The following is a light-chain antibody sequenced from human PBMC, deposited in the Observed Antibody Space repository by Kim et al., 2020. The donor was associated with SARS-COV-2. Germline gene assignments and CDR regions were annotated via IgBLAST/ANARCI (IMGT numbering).Light chain of an antibody. CDR1: RNSASS. J-gene: IGKJ4*01. Sequence: PGESAPNSCKARRNSASSLAWYEQGPGQAPRLLIKDEAVGTAGIPDRCSASGSGTDFTLIIGSLAPEDFAVYYYQQRGNRPPALTFGGGTKVDIK. CDR2: DEA. V-gene: IGKV3-11*01. CDR3: QQRGNRPPALT.